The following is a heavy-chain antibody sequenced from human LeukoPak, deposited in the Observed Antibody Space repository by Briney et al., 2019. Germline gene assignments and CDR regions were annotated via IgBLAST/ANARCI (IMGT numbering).Heavy chain of an antibody. CDR2: INPSGGST. Sequence: APVKVSCKASGYTFTSYYMHWVRQAPGQGLEWMGIINPSGGSTSYAQKFQGRVTMTRDTSTSTVYMELSSLRSEDTAVYYCARDRDGYPGRGGRFDYWGQGTLVTVSS. D-gene: IGHD5-18*01. CDR3: ARDRDGYPGRGGRFDY. CDR1: GYTFTSYY. V-gene: IGHV1-46*01. J-gene: IGHJ4*02.